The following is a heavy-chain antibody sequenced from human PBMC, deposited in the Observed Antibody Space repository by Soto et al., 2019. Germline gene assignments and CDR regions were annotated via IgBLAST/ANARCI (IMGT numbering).Heavy chain of an antibody. CDR3: ASGYDFWSGPLRAYYYGMDV. Sequence: LETLSLTCTVSGGSISSSSYYWGWIRQPPGKGLEWIGSIYYSGSTYYNPSLKSRVTISVDTSKNQFSLKLSSVTAADTAVYYCASGYDFWSGPLRAYYYGMDVWGQGTTVTVSS. J-gene: IGHJ6*02. CDR2: IYYSGST. D-gene: IGHD3-3*01. V-gene: IGHV4-39*01. CDR1: GGSISSSSYY.